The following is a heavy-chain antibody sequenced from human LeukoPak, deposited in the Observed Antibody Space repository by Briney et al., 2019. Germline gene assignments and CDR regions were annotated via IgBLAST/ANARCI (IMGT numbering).Heavy chain of an antibody. CDR2: IXXXXXXX. D-gene: IGHD6-19*01. CDR3: ARDFPYRSGWYFGPLTGYYFDY. J-gene: IGHJ4*02. CDR1: GFTFSSYW. V-gene: IGHV3-7*01. Sequence: GGSLRLSCAASGFTFSSYWMSWVCQAPGKGLEWVANIXXXXXXXYYVDSVKGRFTISRDNAKNSLYLQMNSLRAEDTAVYYCARDFPYRSGWYFGPLTGYYFDYWGQGTLVTVSS.